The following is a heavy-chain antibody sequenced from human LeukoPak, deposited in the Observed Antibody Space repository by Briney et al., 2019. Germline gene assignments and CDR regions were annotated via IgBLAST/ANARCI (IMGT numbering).Heavy chain of an antibody. D-gene: IGHD1-26*01. CDR3: AKGYGWEASYYYYYMDV. CDR1: GFTFSKFA. J-gene: IGHJ6*03. V-gene: IGHV3-30*04. Sequence: GRSLRLSCAAAGFTFSKFAMQWVRQAPGKGLEWVAVVSYDGSYKYYADFVKCGFTISRDNDKNTLYLQMNSLRAEDTAVYYCAKGYGWEASYYYYYMDVWGKGTTVTISS. CDR2: VSYDGSYK.